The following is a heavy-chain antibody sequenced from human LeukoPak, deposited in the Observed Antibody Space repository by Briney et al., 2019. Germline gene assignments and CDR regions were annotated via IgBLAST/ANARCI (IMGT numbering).Heavy chain of an antibody. J-gene: IGHJ4*02. CDR3: AGTSYYFHY. CDR2: IKHDGSVK. V-gene: IGHV3-7*01. Sequence: PGGSLRLSCAASGFTFTNSWMSWVRQAPGKGLEWLANIKHDGSVKNYVDSVKGRFTISRDNAKNSVHLQMSSLRVEDTAVYFCAGTSYYFHYWGQGTLVTVSP. CDR1: GFTFTNSW.